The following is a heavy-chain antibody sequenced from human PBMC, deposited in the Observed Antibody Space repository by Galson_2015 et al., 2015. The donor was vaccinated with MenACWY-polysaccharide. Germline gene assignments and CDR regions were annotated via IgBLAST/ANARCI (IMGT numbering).Heavy chain of an antibody. CDR3: AKREARNSGPFDL. V-gene: IGHV3-30*18. Sequence: SLRLSCAASGFRFSSYGMHWVRQAPGKGLEWVTYMTYDGSDQNYARSVRGRFTISRDNSKSMLYLQMESLRPEDTAVYYCAKREARNSGPFDLWGHGTLVTVPS. D-gene: IGHD6-19*01. CDR2: MTYDGSDQ. CDR1: GFRFSSYG. J-gene: IGHJ4*01.